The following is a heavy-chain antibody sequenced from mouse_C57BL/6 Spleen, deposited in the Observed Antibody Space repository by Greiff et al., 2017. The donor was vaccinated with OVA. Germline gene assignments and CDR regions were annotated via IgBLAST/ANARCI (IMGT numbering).Heavy chain of an antibody. J-gene: IGHJ3*01. CDR3: ARPEEPIHEGFAY. V-gene: IGHV1-69*01. Sequence: QVQLQQPGAELVMPGASVKLSCKASGYTFTSYWMHWVKQRPGQGLEWIGEIDPSDSYTNYNQKFKGKSTLTVDKSSSTAYMQLSSLTSEDSAVYYCARPEEPIHEGFAYWGQGTLVTVSA. CDR1: GYTFTSYW. CDR2: IDPSDSYT.